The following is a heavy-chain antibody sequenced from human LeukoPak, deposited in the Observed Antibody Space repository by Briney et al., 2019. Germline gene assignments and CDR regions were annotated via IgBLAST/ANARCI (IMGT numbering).Heavy chain of an antibody. CDR2: ISNDGGGI. D-gene: IGHD5-12*01. CDR1: GFIFNNYG. J-gene: IGHJ5*02. Sequence: HPGGSLRLSCAASGFIFNNYGLIWVRQAPGKGLHWVSAISNDGGGITYADFVKGRFTISRDNSKNTLFLQMNSLRAEDTALYYCAKGGSGYFLDLWGQGTLVTVSS. V-gene: IGHV3-23*01. CDR3: AKGGSGYFLDL.